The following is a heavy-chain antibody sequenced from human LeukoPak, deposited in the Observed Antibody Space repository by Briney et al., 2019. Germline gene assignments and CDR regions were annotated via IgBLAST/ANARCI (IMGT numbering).Heavy chain of an antibody. V-gene: IGHV3-30-3*01. J-gene: IGHJ4*02. CDR2: ISYDGNNE. CDR3: AKDGGGWLTSGWYYFDY. D-gene: IGHD6-19*01. CDR1: GFIFNNYA. Sequence: PGGSLRLSCAASGFIFNNYAMHWVRQAPGKGLEWVAVISYDGNNEYYADSVKGRFTISRDNSKNTLYLQMNSLRVEDTAVYYCAKDGGGWLTSGWYYFDYWGQGTPVTVSS.